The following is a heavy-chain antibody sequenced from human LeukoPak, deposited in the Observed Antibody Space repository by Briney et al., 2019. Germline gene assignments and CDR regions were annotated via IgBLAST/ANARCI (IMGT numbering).Heavy chain of an antibody. D-gene: IGHD3-22*01. CDR3: ARDNSRYDSSGPDPWYFDL. CDR2: ISYDGNNK. V-gene: IGHV3-30*04. J-gene: IGHJ2*01. Sequence: GGSLRLSCAASGFTFSSYAMHWVRQAPGKGLEWVAVISYDGNNKYYADSMKGRFTISRDNYKNTLYLQMNSLRAEDSAVYFCARDNSRYDSSGPDPWYFDLWGRGTLVTVSS. CDR1: GFTFSSYA.